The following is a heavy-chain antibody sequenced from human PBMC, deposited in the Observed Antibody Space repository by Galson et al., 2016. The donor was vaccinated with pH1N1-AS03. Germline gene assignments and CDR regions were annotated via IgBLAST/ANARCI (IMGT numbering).Heavy chain of an antibody. D-gene: IGHD3-3*01. CDR2: IRGTSQIT. CDR1: STFA. CDR3: ARLSGMVPTEYYFAS. V-gene: IGHV3-23*01. J-gene: IGHJ4*02. Sequence: STFAMSWVRRAPGKGLEWVSLIRGTSQITYYADSVKGRFTISKDNSKSTLFLQMNSLRAEDTAIYYCARLSGMVPTEYYFASWGQGTLVAVSS.